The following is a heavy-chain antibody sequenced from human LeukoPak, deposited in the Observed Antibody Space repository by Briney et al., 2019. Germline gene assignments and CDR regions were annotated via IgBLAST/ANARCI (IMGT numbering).Heavy chain of an antibody. CDR3: AREPTVTLLGYFDY. Sequence: SVKVSCKASGGTFSSYAISWVRQAPGQGLEWMGGIIPIFGTANYAQKFQGRVTMTRDTSTSTVYMELSSLRSEDTAVYYCAREPTVTLLGYFDYWGQGTLVTVSS. V-gene: IGHV1-69*05. CDR2: IIPIFGTA. CDR1: GGTFSSYA. D-gene: IGHD4-17*01. J-gene: IGHJ4*02.